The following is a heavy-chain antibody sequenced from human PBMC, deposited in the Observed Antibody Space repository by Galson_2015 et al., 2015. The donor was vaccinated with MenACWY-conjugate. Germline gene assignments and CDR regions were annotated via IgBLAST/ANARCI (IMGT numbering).Heavy chain of an antibody. D-gene: IGHD2-2*01. CDR3: ASFLGYCSSTSCYWDAFDI. J-gene: IGHJ3*02. Sequence: SVKVSCKASGHTFTSYGISWVRQAPGQGLEWMGWISAYNGNTNYAQKLQGRVTMTTDTSTSTAYMELRSLRSDDTAMYYCASFLGYCSSTSCYWDAFDIWGQGTMVTVSS. V-gene: IGHV1-18*01. CDR2: ISAYNGNT. CDR1: GHTFTSYG.